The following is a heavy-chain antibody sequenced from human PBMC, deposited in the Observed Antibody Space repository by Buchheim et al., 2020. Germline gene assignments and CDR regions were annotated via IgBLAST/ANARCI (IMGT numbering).Heavy chain of an antibody. CDR2: IIPIFGTA. CDR1: GYTFTGYY. CDR3: ARGRIVVVTAPYYYYGMDV. Sequence: QVQLVQSGAEVKKPGASVKVSCKASGYTFTGYYMHWARQAPGQGLEWMGGIIPIFGTANYAQKFQGRVTITADESTSTAYMELSSLRSEDTAVYYCARGRIVVVTAPYYYYGMDVWGQGTT. D-gene: IGHD2-21*02. V-gene: IGHV1-69*01. J-gene: IGHJ6*02.